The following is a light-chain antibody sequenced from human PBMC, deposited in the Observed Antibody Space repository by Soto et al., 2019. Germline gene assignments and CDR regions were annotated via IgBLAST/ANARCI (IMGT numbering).Light chain of an antibody. J-gene: IGKJ2*01. CDR3: QQYNIYPYT. Sequence: DIQMTQSPSSLSASVGDRVTITCRASQSISGWLAWYQQKPGKARKLLIYEASTLESGVPSRFSGSGSGTEFTLTVNSLQPDDFATYYCQQYNIYPYTFGQGTKLEIK. V-gene: IGKV1-5*03. CDR1: QSISGW. CDR2: EAS.